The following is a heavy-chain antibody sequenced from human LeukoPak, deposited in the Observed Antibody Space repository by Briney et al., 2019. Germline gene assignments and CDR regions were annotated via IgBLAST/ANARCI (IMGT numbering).Heavy chain of an antibody. CDR1: GFTFSSYA. D-gene: IGHD6-13*01. CDR2: ISYDGSNK. V-gene: IGHV3-30-3*02. CDR3: AKSGAAAGTDFDY. J-gene: IGHJ4*02. Sequence: GGSLRLSCAASGFTFSSYAMHWVRQAPGKGLEWVAVISYDGSNKYYADSVKGRFTISRDNSKNTLYLQMNSLRAEDTAFYYCAKSGAAAGTDFDYWGQGTLVTVSS.